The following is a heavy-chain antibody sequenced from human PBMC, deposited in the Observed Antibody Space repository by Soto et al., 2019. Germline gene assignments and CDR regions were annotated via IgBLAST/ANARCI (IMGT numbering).Heavy chain of an antibody. V-gene: IGHV3-33*01. CDR1: GFTFSSYG. J-gene: IGHJ3*02. CDR3: ARDGGAAADHDAFDI. Sequence: QVQLVESEGGEVQPGRSLRLSCAASGFTFSSYGMHWVRQAPGKGLEWVAVIWYDGSNKYYADSVKGRFTISRDNSKNTLYLQMNSLRAEDTAVYYCARDGGAAADHDAFDIWGQGTMVTVSS. D-gene: IGHD6-13*01. CDR2: IWYDGSNK.